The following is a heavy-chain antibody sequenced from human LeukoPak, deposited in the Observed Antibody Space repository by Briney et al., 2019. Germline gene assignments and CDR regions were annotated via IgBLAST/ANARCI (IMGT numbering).Heavy chain of an antibody. V-gene: IGHV3-23*01. CDR1: GFTFSGYA. J-gene: IGHJ4*02. CDR2: IPITGSSP. Sequence: GGSLRLSCAASGFTFSGYAMAWVRQAPGKGLEWVSSIPITGSSPSYADSVKGRLTVSRDNSKNTLYLQMNSLRAEDTGVYFCAKSSSSWSYYFNYWGEGTLDTVSS. D-gene: IGHD6-13*01. CDR3: AKSSSSWSYYFNY.